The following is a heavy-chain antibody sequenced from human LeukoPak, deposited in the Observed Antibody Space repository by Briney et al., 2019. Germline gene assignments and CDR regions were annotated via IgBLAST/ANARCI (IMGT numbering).Heavy chain of an antibody. CDR1: GFTFSSYA. CDR3: ARGRTVVTPTSFDY. J-gene: IGHJ4*02. V-gene: IGHV3-30-3*01. CDR2: ISYDGSNK. Sequence: GGSLRLSCAASGFTFSSYAMHWVRQAPGKGLEWVAVISYDGSNKYYADSVKGRFTISRDNSKNTLYLQMNSLRAEDTAVYYCARGRTVVTPTSFDYWGQGTLVTVSS. D-gene: IGHD2-21*02.